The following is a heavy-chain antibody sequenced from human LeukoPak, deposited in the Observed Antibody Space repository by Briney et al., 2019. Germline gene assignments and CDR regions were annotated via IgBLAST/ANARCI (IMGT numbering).Heavy chain of an antibody. CDR1: GGSISSYY. V-gene: IGHV4-59*08. D-gene: IGHD6-19*01. CDR2: IYYSGST. J-gene: IGHJ4*02. CDR3: ASLDIAVAGHFDY. Sequence: SETLSLTCTVSGGSISSYYWSWIRQPPGKGLEWIGYIYYSGSTNYNPSLKSRVTISVDTSKNQFSLKLSSVTAADTAVYYCASLDIAVAGHFDYWGQGTLVTASS.